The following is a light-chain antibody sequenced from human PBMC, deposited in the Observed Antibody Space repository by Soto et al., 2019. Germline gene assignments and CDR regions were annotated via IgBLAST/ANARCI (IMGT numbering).Light chain of an antibody. Sequence: ERVMTQSPATLSVSPGDRATLSCRASQSVSSNLAWYQQKPGQAPRLLIYGASTRATGIPARFSGSGSGTEFTLTISSLQSEDFAVYYCKQYDNWPHTFGQGTKLEIK. CDR3: KQYDNWPHT. V-gene: IGKV3-15*01. J-gene: IGKJ2*01. CDR1: QSVSSN. CDR2: GAS.